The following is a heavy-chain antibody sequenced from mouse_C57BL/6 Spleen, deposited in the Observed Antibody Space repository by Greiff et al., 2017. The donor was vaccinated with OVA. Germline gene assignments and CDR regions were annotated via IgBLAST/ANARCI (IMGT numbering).Heavy chain of an antibody. V-gene: IGHV1-72*01. CDR3: ARKRYGYDGGFDY. Sequence: QVQLQQPGAELVKPGASVKLSCKASGYTFTSYWMHWVKQRPGRGLEWIGRIDPNSGGTKYNEKFKSKATLTVDKPSSTAYMQRSSRTSEDSAVYYCARKRYGYDGGFDYWGQGTTRTVAS. CDR2: IDPNSGGT. J-gene: IGHJ2*01. D-gene: IGHD2-2*01. CDR1: GYTFTSYW.